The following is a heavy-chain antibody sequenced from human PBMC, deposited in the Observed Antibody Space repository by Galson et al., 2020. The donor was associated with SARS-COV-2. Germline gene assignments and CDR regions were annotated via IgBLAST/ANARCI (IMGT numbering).Heavy chain of an antibody. CDR1: GFTFSDHA. D-gene: IGHD6-19*01. CDR2: IFSDGSEK. Sequence: GESLKISCAASGFTFSDHAMHWVRQAPGKGLEWVAQIFSDGSEKYYGDSVKGRFTISRDSSKNTVYLQMNNLRADDTAVYYCARDGQSTAGWAFDYWGQGNLVTVSS. CDR3: ARDGQSTAGWAFDY. J-gene: IGHJ4*02. V-gene: IGHV3-33*01.